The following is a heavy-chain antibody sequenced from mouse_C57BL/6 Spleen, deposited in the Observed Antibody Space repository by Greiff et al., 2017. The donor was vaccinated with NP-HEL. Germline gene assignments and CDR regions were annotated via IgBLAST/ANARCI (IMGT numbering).Heavy chain of an antibody. J-gene: IGHJ3*01. D-gene: IGHD2-2*01. CDR2: IDPEDGET. CDR1: GFNIKDYY. CDR3: AWGSGSQQGAWFAY. Sequence: VQLQQSGAELVKPGASVKLSCTASGFNIKDYYMHWVKQRTEQGLEWIGRIDPEDGETKYDPKFQGKATITADTSSNTAYLQLSSLTSEDTAVYFCAWGSGSQQGAWFAYWGQGTLVTVSA. V-gene: IGHV14-2*01.